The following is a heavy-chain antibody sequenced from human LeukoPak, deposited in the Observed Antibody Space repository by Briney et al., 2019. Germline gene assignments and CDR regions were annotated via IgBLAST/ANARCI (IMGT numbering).Heavy chain of an antibody. J-gene: IGHJ3*02. CDR1: GYTFTGYY. V-gene: IGHV1-46*01. CDR2: INPSGGST. D-gene: IGHD3-22*01. CDR3: ASEYKYDSSGANAFDI. Sequence: ASVKVSCKASGYTFTGYYMHWVRQAPGQGLEWMGIINPSGGSTSYAQKFQGRVTMTRDTSTSTVYMELSSLRSADTAVYYCASEYKYDSSGANAFDIWGQGTMVTVSS.